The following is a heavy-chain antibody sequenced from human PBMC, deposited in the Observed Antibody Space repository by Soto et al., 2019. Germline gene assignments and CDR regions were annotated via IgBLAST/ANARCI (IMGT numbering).Heavy chain of an antibody. Sequence: QVQLQESGPGLVKPSQTLSLTCTVSGGSISSGDYYWSWIRQPPGKGLEWIGYIYYSGSTYYNPSRESRVTISVATSRTQSALKLSSVTAADTAVYYCARGDGDYYYGMDVWGQGTTVTVSS. V-gene: IGHV4-30-4*01. J-gene: IGHJ6*02. CDR3: ARGDGDYYYGMDV. D-gene: IGHD4-17*01. CDR2: IYYSGST. CDR1: GGSISSGDYY.